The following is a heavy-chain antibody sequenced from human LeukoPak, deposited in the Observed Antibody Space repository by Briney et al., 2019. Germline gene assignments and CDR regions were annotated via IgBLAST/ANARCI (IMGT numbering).Heavy chain of an antibody. CDR2: INPSGGST. CDR1: GYTFTSYY. Sequence: ASVRVSCKASGYTFTSYYMHWVRQAPGQGLEWMGIINPSGGSTSYAQKFQGRVTMTRDTSTSTVYMELSSLRSEDTAVYYCARDRVPSYSSGYYYGYWGQGTLATVSS. D-gene: IGHD3-22*01. CDR3: ARDRVPSYSSGYYYGY. V-gene: IGHV1-46*01. J-gene: IGHJ4*02.